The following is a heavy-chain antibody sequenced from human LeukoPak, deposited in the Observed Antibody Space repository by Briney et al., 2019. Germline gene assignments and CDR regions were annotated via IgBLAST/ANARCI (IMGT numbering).Heavy chain of an antibody. J-gene: IGHJ4*02. CDR1: GGSISSYY. Sequence: PSETLSLTCTVSGGSISSYYWSWIRQPPGKGLEWIGYIYYSGSTNYNPSLKSRVTISVDTSKNQFSLKLSSVTAADTAVYYCARHDYGGNSGGYWGQGTLVTVSS. V-gene: IGHV4-59*08. CDR2: IYYSGST. CDR3: ARHDYGGNSGGY. D-gene: IGHD4-23*01.